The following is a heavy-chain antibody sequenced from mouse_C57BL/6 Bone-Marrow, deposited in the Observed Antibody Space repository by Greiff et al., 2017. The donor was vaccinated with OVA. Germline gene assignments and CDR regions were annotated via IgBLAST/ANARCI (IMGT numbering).Heavy chain of an antibody. V-gene: IGHV1-42*01. CDR3: ARLRASLYYFDY. CDR1: GYSFTGYY. D-gene: IGHD3-3*01. CDR2: INPSTGGT. Sequence: VQLQQSGPELVKPGASVKISCKASGYSFTGYYMNWVKQSPEKSLEWIGEINPSTGGTTYNQKFKAKATLTVDKSSSTAYMQLKSLTSEDSAVYYSARLRASLYYFDYGGQGTTLTVSS. J-gene: IGHJ2*01.